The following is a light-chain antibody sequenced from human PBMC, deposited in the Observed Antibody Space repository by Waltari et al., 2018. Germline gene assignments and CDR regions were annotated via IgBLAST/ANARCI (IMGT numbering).Light chain of an antibody. J-gene: IGKJ2*01. Sequence: DIQMTQSPSSLSASVGDRVTITSRASQSISSYLNWYQQKPGKAPKLLIYAASSLQSGVPSRFSGSGSGTDFTLTISSLQPEDFATYYCQQSYSTPPRTFGQGTKLEIK. CDR1: QSISSY. CDR3: QQSYSTPPRT. CDR2: AAS. V-gene: IGKV1-39*01.